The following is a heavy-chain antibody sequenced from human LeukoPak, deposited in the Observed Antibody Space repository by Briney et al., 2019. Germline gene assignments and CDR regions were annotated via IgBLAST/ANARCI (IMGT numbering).Heavy chain of an antibody. J-gene: IGHJ6*02. CDR2: IIPILGIA. D-gene: IGHD3-10*01. CDR1: GGTFSSYA. CDR3: ASNSGVSYITMVRGVPAYYYGMDV. Sequence: SVKVSCKASGGTFSSYAISWVRQAPGQGLEWMGRIIPILGIANYAQKFQGRVTITADKSTSTAYMELSSLRSEDTAVYYCASNSGVSYITMVRGVPAYYYGMDVWGQGTTVTVSS. V-gene: IGHV1-69*04.